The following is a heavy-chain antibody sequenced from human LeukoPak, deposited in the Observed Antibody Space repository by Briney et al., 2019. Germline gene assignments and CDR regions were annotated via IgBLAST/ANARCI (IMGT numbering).Heavy chain of an antibody. CDR1: GFTFSSYG. D-gene: IGHD3-22*01. Sequence: GGSLRLSCAASGFTFSSYGMHWVRQAPGKGLEWVAVIWYGGSNKYYADSVKGRFTISRDNSKNTLYLQMNSLRAEDTAVYYCARDWLRVSDSSGYYYPWGMDVWGQGTTVTVSS. CDR2: IWYGGSNK. CDR3: ARDWLRVSDSSGYYYPWGMDV. J-gene: IGHJ6*02. V-gene: IGHV3-33*08.